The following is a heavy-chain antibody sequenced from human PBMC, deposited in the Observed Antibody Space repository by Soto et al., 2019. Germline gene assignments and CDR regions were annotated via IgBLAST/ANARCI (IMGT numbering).Heavy chain of an antibody. D-gene: IGHD1-20*01. J-gene: IGHJ4*02. CDR2: ISSRGRTI. CDR3: ARSGYNWNDGARGYFDY. CDR1: GFTFSSSD. V-gene: IGHV3-48*03. Sequence: GGSLRLSCAASGFTFSSSDMNWVRQAPGKGLEWVSYISSRGRTIYYADSVKGRFTISRDNAKNSLYLQMNSLRAEDTAVYYCARSGYNWNDGARGYFDYWGQGTLVTVSS.